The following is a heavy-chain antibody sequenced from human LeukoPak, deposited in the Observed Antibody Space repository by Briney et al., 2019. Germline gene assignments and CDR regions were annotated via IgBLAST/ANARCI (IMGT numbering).Heavy chain of an antibody. D-gene: IGHD3-22*01. Sequence: SETLSLTCTVSGGSIISYYWSWIRQPAGRGLEWIGRIYTSGSTNYNPSLKSRVTMSVGTSKNQFSLKLSSVTAADTAVYYCARSPYDSSGYSSVLFDYWGQGTLVTVSS. CDR2: IYTSGST. J-gene: IGHJ4*02. CDR3: ARSPYDSSGYSSVLFDY. V-gene: IGHV4-4*07. CDR1: GGSIISYY.